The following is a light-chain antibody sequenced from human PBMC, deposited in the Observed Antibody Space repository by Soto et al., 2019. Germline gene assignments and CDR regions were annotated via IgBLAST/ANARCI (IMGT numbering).Light chain of an antibody. J-gene: IGKJ1*01. CDR3: QQYDSLWA. Sequence: EILMTQSPASLSVSPGERVTLSCWASQRVGPNLAWYQHRPGQAPRLLIYAASTRAAGVPARFSGSGFGTQFTLTISSLQSEDSAVYYCQQYDSLWAFAQGTKVEIK. CDR2: AAS. V-gene: IGKV3-15*01. CDR1: QRVGPN.